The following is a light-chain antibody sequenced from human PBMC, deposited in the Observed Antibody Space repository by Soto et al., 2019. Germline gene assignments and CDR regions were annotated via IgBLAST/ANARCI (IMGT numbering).Light chain of an antibody. CDR1: QSITTY. V-gene: IGKV3-11*01. Sequence: DIVLTQSLATLSLSPGKRPTLSSRASQSITTYLSWYQQKPGQPPRLLIYVAYNRATGIPARFSGSGSGTDFTLTISSLEPEDFAVYYCQQRTIRPLTFGGGTKVEIK. CDR3: QQRTIRPLT. CDR2: VAY. J-gene: IGKJ4*01.